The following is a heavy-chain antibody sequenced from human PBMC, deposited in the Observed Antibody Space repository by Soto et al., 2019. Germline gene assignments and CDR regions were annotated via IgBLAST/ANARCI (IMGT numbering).Heavy chain of an antibody. CDR3: ARGTIFGVGLGY. CDR1: GGSISSGDYY. D-gene: IGHD3-3*01. J-gene: IGHJ4*02. Sequence: PLSLTCTVSGGSISSGDYYWSWIRQPPGKGLEWIGYIYYSGSTYYNPSLKSRVTISVDTSKNQFSLKLSSVTAADTAVYYGARGTIFGVGLGYWGQGTLVTVSS. V-gene: IGHV4-30-4*01. CDR2: IYYSGST.